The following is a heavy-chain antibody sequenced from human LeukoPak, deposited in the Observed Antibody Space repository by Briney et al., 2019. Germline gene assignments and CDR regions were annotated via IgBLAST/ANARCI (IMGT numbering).Heavy chain of an antibody. D-gene: IGHD4-17*01. J-gene: IGHJ2*01. CDR3: AREVLDYEIPYWYFDL. Sequence: GGSLRLSCAASGFTFSTYTMSWVRQAPGKGLGWVSAMSGSDDYIYYADSVKGRFTISRDNSKNTLYLQINSIRAEDTAVYRCAREVLDYEIPYWYFDLWGRGTLVTVSS. CDR2: MSGSDDYI. CDR1: GFTFSTYT. V-gene: IGHV3-23*01.